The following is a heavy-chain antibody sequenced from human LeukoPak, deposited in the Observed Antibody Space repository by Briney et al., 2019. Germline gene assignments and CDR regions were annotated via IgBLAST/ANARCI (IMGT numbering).Heavy chain of an antibody. J-gene: IGHJ6*02. V-gene: IGHV3-9*01. CDR3: AKDIGYSYGMDV. CDR1: GSTFDDYA. CDR2: ISWNSGSI. D-gene: IGHD5-18*01. Sequence: GRSLRLSCAASGSTFDDYAMHWVRQAPGKGLEWVSGISWNSGSIGYADSVKGRFTISRDNAKNSLYLQMNSLRAEDTALYYCAKDIGYSYGMDVWGQGTTVTVSS.